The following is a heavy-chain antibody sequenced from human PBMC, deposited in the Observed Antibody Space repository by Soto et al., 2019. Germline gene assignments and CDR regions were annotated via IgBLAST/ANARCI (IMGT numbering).Heavy chain of an antibody. Sequence: GGSLRLSCAASGFTFSTYTMNWVRQAPGKGLEWVSSISSSSRYIYYADSVKGRFTVSRDDAQNSLYLQMNSLRADDTAVYYCARVMKGPMIREYYFDYWGRGTLVTVSS. V-gene: IGHV3-21*01. CDR2: ISSSSRYI. J-gene: IGHJ4*01. CDR1: GFTFSTYT. D-gene: IGHD3-16*01. CDR3: ARVMKGPMIREYYFDY.